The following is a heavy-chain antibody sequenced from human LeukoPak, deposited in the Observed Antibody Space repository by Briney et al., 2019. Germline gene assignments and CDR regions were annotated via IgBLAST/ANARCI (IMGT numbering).Heavy chain of an antibody. J-gene: IGHJ3*02. CDR1: GGSFSGYD. V-gene: IGHV4-34*01. CDR2: INHSGST. Sequence: PSETLSLTCAVYGGSFSGYDWSWIRQPPGKGLEWIGGINHSGSTYYNPSLKSRVTISVDRSKNQFSLKLSSVTAADTAVYYCARVMVRGVITDAFDIWGQGTMVTVSS. D-gene: IGHD3-10*01. CDR3: ARVMVRGVITDAFDI.